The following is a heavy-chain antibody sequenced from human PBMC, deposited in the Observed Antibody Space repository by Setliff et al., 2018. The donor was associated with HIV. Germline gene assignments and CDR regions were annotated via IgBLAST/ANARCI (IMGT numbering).Heavy chain of an antibody. D-gene: IGHD6-13*01. CDR1: GYTFTGYF. CDR2: INPNSGGT. CDR3: ARDSSTWHFDY. J-gene: IGHJ4*02. Sequence: ASVKVSCKASGYTFTGYFIHWVRLAPGQGLEWMGWINPNSGGTNYAQKFQGRVTMTRDTSISTAYMKLSRLRSDDTAVYYCARDSSTWHFDYWGRGTLVTVSS. V-gene: IGHV1-2*02.